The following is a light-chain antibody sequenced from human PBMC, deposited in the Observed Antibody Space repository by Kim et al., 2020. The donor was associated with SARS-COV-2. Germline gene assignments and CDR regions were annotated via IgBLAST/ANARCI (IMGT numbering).Light chain of an antibody. CDR3: QQYGGSPPYT. J-gene: IGKJ2*01. Sequence: SPGERAALSCRAIQSVGSSYVAWYQQKPGQAPRLLIFNGSSRATGTPDRFSGSGSGTDFTLTIGRLEPEDFAVYYCQQYGGSPPYTFGQGTKLEI. CDR2: NGS. V-gene: IGKV3-20*01. CDR1: QSVGSSY.